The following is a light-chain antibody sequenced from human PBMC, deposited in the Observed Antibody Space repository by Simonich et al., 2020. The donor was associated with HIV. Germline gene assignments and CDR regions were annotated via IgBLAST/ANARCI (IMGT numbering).Light chain of an antibody. V-gene: IGKV1-39*01. J-gene: IGKJ2*01. CDR2: AAS. CDR3: QQSYRTPYT. CDR1: QSISSY. Sequence: DIQMTQSPSSLSASVGDRVTITCRASQSISSYLNWYQQKPGKAPKLLIYAASSLQRGVPSRFSGSGSGTDFTLTISSLQPEDFATYYCQQSYRTPYTFGQGTKLEIK.